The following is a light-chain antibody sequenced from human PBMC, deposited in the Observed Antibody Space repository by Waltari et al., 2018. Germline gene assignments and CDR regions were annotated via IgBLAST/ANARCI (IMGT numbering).Light chain of an antibody. CDR2: EVS. CDR3: QHYLSYPIT. Sequence: IQLTQSPSSLSASVGDSVTITCRASQDISGALACYQQQPGTGPKLLIYEVSGLESGVPSRFRGSRSGTDFTLTITSLQPDDFATYYCQHYLSYPITFGGGTKVQIK. CDR1: QDISGA. J-gene: IGKJ4*01. V-gene: IGKV1-13*02.